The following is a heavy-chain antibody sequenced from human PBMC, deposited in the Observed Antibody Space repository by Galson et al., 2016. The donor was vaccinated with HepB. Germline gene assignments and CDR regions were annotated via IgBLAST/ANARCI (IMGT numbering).Heavy chain of an antibody. CDR2: ISTYNSNT. CDR1: GYTFVSHG. J-gene: IGHJ5*01. D-gene: IGHD3-22*01. V-gene: IGHV1-18*01. CDR3: ARHLGKSSAWNNYFDS. Sequence: SVKVSCKASGYTFVSHGISWVRQAPGQGPEWLGWISTYNSNTNYVEKFQDRVTMTADTSTDTAYMELRSLRPDDTAMYFCARHLGKSSAWNNYFDSWGQGTLVVVSS.